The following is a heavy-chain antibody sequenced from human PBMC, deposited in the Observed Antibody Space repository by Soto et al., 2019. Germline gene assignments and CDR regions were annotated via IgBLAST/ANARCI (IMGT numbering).Heavy chain of an antibody. CDR1: GGTFSSYT. D-gene: IGHD5-12*01. CDR2: IIPILGIA. Sequence: ASVKVSCEASGGTFSSYTISCVRQAPGQGLEWMGRIIPILGIANYAQKFQGRVTITADKSTSTAYMELSSLRSEDTAVYYCADGWISQPLMDVWGQGTTVTVSS. V-gene: IGHV1-69*02. J-gene: IGHJ6*02. CDR3: ADGWISQPLMDV.